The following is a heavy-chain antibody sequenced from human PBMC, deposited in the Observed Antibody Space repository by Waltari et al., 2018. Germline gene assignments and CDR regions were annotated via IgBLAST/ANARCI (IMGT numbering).Heavy chain of an antibody. CDR3: ARALIYGSGSYSIPEVFHPSGYFDY. CDR1: GGTFSSYA. Sequence: VSCKASGGTFSSYAISWVRQAPGQGLEWMGGIIPIFGTANYAQKFQGRVTITADESTSTAYMELSSLRSEDTAVYYCARALIYGSGSYSIPEVFHPSGYFDYWGQGTLVTVSS. D-gene: IGHD3-10*01. CDR2: IIPIFGTA. V-gene: IGHV1-69*01. J-gene: IGHJ4*02.